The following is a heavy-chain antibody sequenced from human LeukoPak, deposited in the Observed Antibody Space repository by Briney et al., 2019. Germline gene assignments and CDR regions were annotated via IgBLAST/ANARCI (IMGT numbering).Heavy chain of an antibody. CDR2: IYSSGTT. CDR3: AKGPVVTFDI. D-gene: IGHD2-15*01. J-gene: IGHJ3*02. CDR1: GVSISTYY. Sequence: PSETLSLTCSVSGVSISTYYWSWIRQPPGKGPEWIGYIYSSGTTNYNPSLKSRVTISIDTSQNEFSLNLTSVTAADTAVYYCAKGPVVTFDIWGQGTMVTVSS. V-gene: IGHV4-59*01.